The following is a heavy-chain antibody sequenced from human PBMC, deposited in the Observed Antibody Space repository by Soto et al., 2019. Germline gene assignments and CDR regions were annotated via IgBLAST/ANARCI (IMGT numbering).Heavy chain of an antibody. CDR1: GYTFTSYG. J-gene: IGHJ6*02. Sequence: QVQLVQSGAEVKKPGASVKVSCKASGYTFTSYGISWVRQAPGQGLEWMGWISAYNGNTNYAQKLQGRVTMTTDTATSTACMELRSLRSDDTAVYYCARDEGWYSSGWSFHYGMDVWGQGTTVTVSS. D-gene: IGHD6-19*01. CDR3: ARDEGWYSSGWSFHYGMDV. V-gene: IGHV1-18*01. CDR2: ISAYNGNT.